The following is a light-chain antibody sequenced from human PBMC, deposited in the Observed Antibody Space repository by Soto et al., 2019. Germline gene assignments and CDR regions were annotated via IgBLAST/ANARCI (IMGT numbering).Light chain of an antibody. Sequence: QSVLTQPPSVSGAPGQRVTISCTGSSSNIGAGYDVHWYQQLPGTAPKLLIYGNSNRPSGAPDRFSGSKSGTSASLAITGLQAEDEADYYCQSYDSSLSGRVVFGGGTQLTVL. CDR2: GNS. J-gene: IGLJ2*01. CDR3: QSYDSSLSGRVV. V-gene: IGLV1-40*01. CDR1: SSNIGAGYD.